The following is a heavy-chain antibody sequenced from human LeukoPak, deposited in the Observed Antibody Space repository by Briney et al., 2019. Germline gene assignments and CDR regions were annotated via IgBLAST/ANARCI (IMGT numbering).Heavy chain of an antibody. D-gene: IGHD2-2*01. CDR1: GFTFDDYD. CDR2: INWNGGST. CDR3: ARAGSYALAGDAFDI. V-gene: IGHV3-20*04. Sequence: GGSLRLSCVASGFTFDDYDMSWVRQAPGKGLKWVSGINWNGGSTLYTDSVKGRFTISRANAKNSLYLQMNSLRAEDTAVYYCARAGSYALAGDAFDIWGQGTLVTVSS. J-gene: IGHJ3*02.